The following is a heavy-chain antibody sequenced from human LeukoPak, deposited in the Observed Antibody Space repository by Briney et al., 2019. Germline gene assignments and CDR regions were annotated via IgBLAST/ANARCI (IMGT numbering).Heavy chain of an antibody. Sequence: PSETLSLTCTVSGGSISNYYWIWIRQPPGKGLEWIGYIYYSGSTNYNPSLKSRVTISVDTSKNQFSLKLSSVTAADTAVYYCAASGWGGPRAFDIWGQGTMVTVSS. J-gene: IGHJ3*02. V-gene: IGHV4-59*08. D-gene: IGHD6-19*01. CDR3: AASGWGGPRAFDI. CDR2: IYYSGST. CDR1: GGSISNYY.